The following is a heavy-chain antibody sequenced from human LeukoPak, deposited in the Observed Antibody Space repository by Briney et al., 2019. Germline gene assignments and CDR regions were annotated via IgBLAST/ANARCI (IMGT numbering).Heavy chain of an antibody. CDR3: AQEATPYSTTGDPFGY. J-gene: IGHJ4*02. CDR2: ISGSSGST. D-gene: IGHD2/OR15-2a*01. V-gene: IGHV3-23*01. Sequence: GGSLRLSCGVSGFTFSCYAVRWGRQAPGKGLELVSAISGSSGSTNYADSVKGRFTISRDKSKNTLYLQMNSLRAEDTAVYYCAQEATPYSTTGDPFGYWGQGTLVTVSS. CDR1: GFTFSCYA.